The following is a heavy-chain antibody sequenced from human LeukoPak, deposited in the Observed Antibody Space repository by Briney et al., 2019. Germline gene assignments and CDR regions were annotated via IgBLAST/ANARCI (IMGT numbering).Heavy chain of an antibody. D-gene: IGHD3-22*01. CDR3: AKTNYYETSGWASGLSPFDM. CDR2: IYPVDSDT. V-gene: IGHV5-51*01. J-gene: IGHJ3*02. CDR1: GYSFATFW. Sequence: GESLKISCKGSGYSFATFWIAWVRQVPGKGLEWIGVIYPVDSDTRYSPSFQGQVTISVDESTSTAYLQWSSLKASDTAMYYCAKTNYYETSGWASGLSPFDMWGRGTMVTVSS.